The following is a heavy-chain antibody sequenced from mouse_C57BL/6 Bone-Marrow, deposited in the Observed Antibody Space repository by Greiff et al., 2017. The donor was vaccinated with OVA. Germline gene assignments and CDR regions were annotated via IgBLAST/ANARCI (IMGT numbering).Heavy chain of an antibody. CDR2: INPSTGGT. CDR3: AGGGTGPFAY. D-gene: IGHD4-1*01. J-gene: IGHJ3*01. Sequence: EVQLQESGPELVKPGASVKISCKASGYSFTGYYMNWVKQSPEQSLEWIGEINPSTGGTPYNQQFKAKATLTVDKSSSTAYMQLKSLTSEDSAVYDCAGGGTGPFAYWGRGTLVPVSA. CDR1: GYSFTGYY. V-gene: IGHV1-42*01.